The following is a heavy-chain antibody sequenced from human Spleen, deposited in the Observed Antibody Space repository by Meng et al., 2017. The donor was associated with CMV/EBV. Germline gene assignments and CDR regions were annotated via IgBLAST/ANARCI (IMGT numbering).Heavy chain of an antibody. D-gene: IGHD3-10*01. J-gene: IGHJ4*02. Sequence: CKPSRYTFTDFWIHWVRQAPGRGPEWMGWINPKSGGTKFAQKFEGRVTMTTDTSTRTIYLELNRLRNDDTAMYYCARDVQSGAAGYWGQGTLVTVSS. CDR3: ARDVQSGAAGY. V-gene: IGHV1-2*02. CDR1: RYTFTDFW. CDR2: INPKSGGT.